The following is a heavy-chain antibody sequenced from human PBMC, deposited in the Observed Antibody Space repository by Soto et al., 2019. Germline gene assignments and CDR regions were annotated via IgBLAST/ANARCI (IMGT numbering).Heavy chain of an antibody. J-gene: IGHJ6*01. Sequence: GGSLEFPWAAPELTRSGRSEDWAPQAPGKGLEWVGRTRNKANSHTTYYVATGNGRFTVSRDDSKNSLYLQMNSLKSEDTAVYYCTRCIRELSYNCGMGV. CDR2: TRNKANSHTT. V-gene: IGHV3-72*01. CDR1: ELTRSGRS. CDR3: TRCIRELSYNCGMGV. D-gene: IGHD1-26*01.